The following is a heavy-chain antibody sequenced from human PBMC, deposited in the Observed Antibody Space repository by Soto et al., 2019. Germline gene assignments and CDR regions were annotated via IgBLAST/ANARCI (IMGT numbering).Heavy chain of an antibody. Sequence: QVQLVQSGAEVKKPGASVKVSCKASGYTFTSYGISWVRQAPGQGLEWMGWISAYNGNTNYTQKLQGRVTMTTDTSTSTAYMELRSLRSDDTAVYYCARDGPGGGGDSSGYYPGLDYWGQGTLVTVSS. J-gene: IGHJ4*02. CDR3: ARDGPGGGGDSSGYYPGLDY. CDR2: ISAYNGNT. D-gene: IGHD3-22*01. V-gene: IGHV1-18*04. CDR1: GYTFTSYG.